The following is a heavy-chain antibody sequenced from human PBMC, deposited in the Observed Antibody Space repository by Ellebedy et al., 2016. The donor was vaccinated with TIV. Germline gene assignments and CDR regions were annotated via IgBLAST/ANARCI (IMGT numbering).Heavy chain of an antibody. D-gene: IGHD3-10*01. CDR1: GYTFTSYY. CDR2: INPSGGST. J-gene: IGHJ6*02. Sequence: ASVKVSXKASGYTFTSYYMHWVRQPPGQGLEWMGIINPSGGSTSYAQKFQGRVTMTRDTSTSTVYMELSSLRSEDTSVYYCAREGGITRKGNGMDVWGQGTTVTVSS. V-gene: IGHV1-46*01. CDR3: AREGGITRKGNGMDV.